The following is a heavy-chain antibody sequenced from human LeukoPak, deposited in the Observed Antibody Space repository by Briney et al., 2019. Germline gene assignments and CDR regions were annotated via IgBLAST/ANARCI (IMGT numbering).Heavy chain of an antibody. D-gene: IGHD6-19*01. V-gene: IGHV4-39*07. CDR1: GDSITSSRYY. J-gene: IGHJ3*02. Sequence: KSSETLSLTCTVSGDSITSSRYYWGWIRQPPGKGLEWVGSVYYSGSTYYNPSLKSRVTISLDRSKNQFSLKLSSVTAADTAVYYCARHALYSSGSAVKAFDIWGQGTMVTVSS. CDR3: ARHALYSSGSAVKAFDI. CDR2: VYYSGST.